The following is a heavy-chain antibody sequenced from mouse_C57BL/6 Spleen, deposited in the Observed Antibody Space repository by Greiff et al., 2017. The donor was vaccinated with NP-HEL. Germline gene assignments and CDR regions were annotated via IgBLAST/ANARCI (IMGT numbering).Heavy chain of an antibody. V-gene: IGHV5-15*01. J-gene: IGHJ4*01. CDR3: ARRDYGSSYYAMDY. Sequence: EVQGVESGGGLVQPGGSLTLSCAASGFTFSDYGMAWVRQAPRKGPEWVAFISNLAYSIYYADTVTGRFTISRENAKNTLYLEMSSLRSEDTAMYYCARRDYGSSYYAMDYWGQGTSVTVSS. CDR1: GFTFSDYG. CDR2: ISNLAYSI. D-gene: IGHD1-1*01.